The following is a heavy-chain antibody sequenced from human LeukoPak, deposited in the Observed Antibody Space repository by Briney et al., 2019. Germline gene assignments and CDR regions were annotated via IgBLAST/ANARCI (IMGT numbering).Heavy chain of an antibody. V-gene: IGHV3-7*03. Sequence: PGGSLRLSCAASGFIFTDYWMYWVRQAPGRGLAWVANIKEDGSEKNYVDSVKGRFTISRDNAKNSVYLQMNSLRAEDTAVYYCAKDWEYFDYWGQGTLVTVSS. CDR3: AKDWEYFDY. D-gene: IGHD1-26*01. J-gene: IGHJ4*02. CDR2: IKEDGSEK. CDR1: GFIFTDYW.